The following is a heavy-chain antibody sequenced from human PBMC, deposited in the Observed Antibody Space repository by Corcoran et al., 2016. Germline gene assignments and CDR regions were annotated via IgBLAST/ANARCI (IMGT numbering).Heavy chain of an antibody. Sequence: QVQLQESGPGLVKPSETLSLTCTVSGYSISSGYYWGWIRQPPGKGLEWIGSIYHSGSTYYNPSLKSRVTISVDTSKNQFSLKLSSVTAADTAVYYCARGSYDFWSGYFTGAPTMDVWGQGTTVTVSS. V-gene: IGHV4-38-2*02. CDR3: ARGSYDFWSGYFTGAPTMDV. CDR2: IYHSGST. J-gene: IGHJ6*02. D-gene: IGHD3-3*01. CDR1: GYSISSGYY.